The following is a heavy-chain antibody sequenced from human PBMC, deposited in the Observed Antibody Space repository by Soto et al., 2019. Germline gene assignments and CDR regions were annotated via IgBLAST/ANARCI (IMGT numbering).Heavy chain of an antibody. J-gene: IGHJ6*02. V-gene: IGHV3-33*01. CDR2: IWYDGSNK. CDR1: GFTFSSYG. CDR3: AREYSYGTFYYYGMDV. D-gene: IGHD5-18*01. Sequence: QVQLVESGGGVVQPGRSLRLSCAASGFTFSSYGMHWVRQAPGKGLEWVAVIWYDGSNKYYADSVKGRFTISRDNSKNTLYLQMNSLRAEDTAVYYCAREYSYGTFYYYGMDVWGQGTTVTVSS.